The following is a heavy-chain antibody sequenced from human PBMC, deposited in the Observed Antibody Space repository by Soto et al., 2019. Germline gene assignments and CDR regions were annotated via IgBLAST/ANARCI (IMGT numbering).Heavy chain of an antibody. V-gene: IGHV2-5*02. Sequence: QITLKESGPTLVKPTQTLTLTCTFSGFSLSTSGVGVGWIRQPPGKALEWLASVYWDDDKRYSPSLESRLTLTQDNSKNQVVLTLTNIDPVDTATYYCAHLAYYGSGSYPYWGQGTLVTVSS. J-gene: IGHJ4*02. CDR3: AHLAYYGSGSYPY. CDR1: GFSLSTSGVG. CDR2: VYWDDDK. D-gene: IGHD3-10*01.